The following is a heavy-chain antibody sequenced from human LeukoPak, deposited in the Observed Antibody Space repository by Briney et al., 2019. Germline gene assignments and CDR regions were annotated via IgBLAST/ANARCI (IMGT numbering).Heavy chain of an antibody. D-gene: IGHD3-16*01. CDR2: IQPDGSEG. V-gene: IGHV3-7*01. Sequence: GSLRLSCAASGFTFSSTWMSWVRQAPGKGLEWVGNIQPDGSEGYPVDSVKGRFTISRDNARNSLFLQMNSLRVEDTAVYYCASQSYARFDPWGQGTLVTVSS. CDR3: ASQSYARFDP. J-gene: IGHJ5*02. CDR1: GFTFSSTW.